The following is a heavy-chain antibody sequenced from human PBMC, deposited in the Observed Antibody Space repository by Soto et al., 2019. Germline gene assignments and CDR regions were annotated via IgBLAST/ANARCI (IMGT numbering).Heavy chain of an antibody. Sequence: EVQLVESGGGLDKPGGSLRLSCAASGFTFSSYSMNWVRQAPGKGLEWVSSISSSSSYIYYADSVKGRFTISRDNAKNSLYLQMNSLRAEDTAVYYCARVEMATRGIDYWGQGTLVTVSS. D-gene: IGHD5-12*01. V-gene: IGHV3-21*03. CDR1: GFTFSSYS. CDR3: ARVEMATRGIDY. CDR2: ISSSSSYI. J-gene: IGHJ4*02.